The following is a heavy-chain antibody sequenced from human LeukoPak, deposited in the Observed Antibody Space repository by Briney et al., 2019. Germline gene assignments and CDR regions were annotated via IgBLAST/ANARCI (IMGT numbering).Heavy chain of an antibody. CDR2: ISSSGSPI. CDR3: ARLYGDYEAHWYLDL. J-gene: IGHJ2*01. CDR1: GFTFSSYE. D-gene: IGHD4-17*01. V-gene: IGHV3-48*03. Sequence: GGSLRLSCAASGFTFSSYEMKWVRQAPGKGLEGVSYISSSGSPIFYGDSVKGRFTISRDNAKNSLYLQVKSVRAEDTAVFSCARLYGDYEAHWYLDLWGRGTRVTVSS.